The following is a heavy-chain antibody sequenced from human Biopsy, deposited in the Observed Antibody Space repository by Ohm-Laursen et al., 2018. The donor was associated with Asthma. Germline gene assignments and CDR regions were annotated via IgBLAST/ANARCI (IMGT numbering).Heavy chain of an antibody. CDR2: IIPMYGVP. CDR3: ARVDAIMISGDFYFYSGFDL. CDR1: GGTFRTYA. V-gene: IGHV1-69*01. D-gene: IGHD3-16*01. Sequence: SSVKASCKVSGGTFRTYAFNWVRQAPGQGLEWMGGIIPMYGVPKVAQKFQGRVTITADESTSTAYMEMSSLRSEDTAVYYCARVDAIMISGDFYFYSGFDLWGQGTTVRVSS. J-gene: IGHJ6*02.